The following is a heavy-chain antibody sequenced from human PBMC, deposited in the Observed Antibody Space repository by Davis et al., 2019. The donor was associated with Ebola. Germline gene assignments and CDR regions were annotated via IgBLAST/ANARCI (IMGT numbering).Heavy chain of an antibody. Sequence: GESLKISCEASGFTFRNYAMNWVRQGPGQGLEWVSGISGAGYNTYHADSVKGRFTLSRDNSKNTLYLQMNSLSADDTAVYYCATCGFCISSSGIDYRGQGTLVTVSS. CDR3: ATCGFCISSSGIDY. CDR2: ISGAGYNT. D-gene: IGHD6-19*01. J-gene: IGHJ4*02. CDR1: GFTFRNYA. V-gene: IGHV3-23*01.